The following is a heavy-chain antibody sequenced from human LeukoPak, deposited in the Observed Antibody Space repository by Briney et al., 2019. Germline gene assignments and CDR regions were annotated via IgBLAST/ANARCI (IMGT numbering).Heavy chain of an antibody. V-gene: IGHV4-59*12. Sequence: SETLSLICTVSGGSISSYYWRWLRQPPGEALEWIGYIYYSGSTNYNPSLKSRVTMSVDTSKNQFSLKLSSVTAADTAVYYCARGRLLWFGELYDYWGQGTLVTVSS. D-gene: IGHD3-10*01. CDR3: ARGRLLWFGELYDY. J-gene: IGHJ4*02. CDR2: IYYSGST. CDR1: GGSISSYY.